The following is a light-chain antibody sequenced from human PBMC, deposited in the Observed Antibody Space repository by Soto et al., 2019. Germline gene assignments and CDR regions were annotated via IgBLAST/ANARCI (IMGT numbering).Light chain of an antibody. CDR1: QSVSNN. V-gene: IGKV3-15*01. J-gene: IGKJ1*01. CDR2: GAS. CDR3: QQHNNWPPWT. Sequence: EIVMTQSPATLSVSPGESATLSCRASQSVSNNLAWYQQKPGQAPRRLIYGASARATGIPARFSGSGSGAEFTLLISSLQSEDFAVYYCQQHNNWPPWTFGQGTKVEIK.